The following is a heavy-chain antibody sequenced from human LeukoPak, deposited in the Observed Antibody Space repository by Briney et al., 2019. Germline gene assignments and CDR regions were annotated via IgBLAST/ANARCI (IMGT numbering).Heavy chain of an antibody. Sequence: SETLSLTCTVSGGSISSYYWSWIRQPPGKGLEWIGYIYYSGSTNYNPSLKSRVTISVDTSKNQFSLKLSSVTAADTAVYYCASVGDGDYRFSPFDYWGQGTLVTVSS. J-gene: IGHJ4*02. V-gene: IGHV4-59*12. CDR1: GGSISSYY. D-gene: IGHD4-17*01. CDR2: IYYSGST. CDR3: ASVGDGDYRFSPFDY.